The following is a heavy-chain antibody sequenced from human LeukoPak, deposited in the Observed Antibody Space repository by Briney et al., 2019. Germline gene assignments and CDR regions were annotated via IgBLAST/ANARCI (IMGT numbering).Heavy chain of an antibody. CDR1: GFPFSDFS. Sequence: GGSLRLSCATSGFPFSDFSMTWVRQAPGKGLEWISTTNSGGTTTYYAESVKGRFTVSRDNSKNALYLQMSSLRVEDTAIYYCAKQSYARSLGEGGPGTLVTVSS. V-gene: IGHV3-23*01. CDR3: AKQSYARSLGE. CDR2: TNSGGTTT. J-gene: IGHJ4*02. D-gene: IGHD2-8*01.